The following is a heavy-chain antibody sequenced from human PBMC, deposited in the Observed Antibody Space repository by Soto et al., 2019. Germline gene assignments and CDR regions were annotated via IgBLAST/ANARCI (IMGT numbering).Heavy chain of an antibody. D-gene: IGHD2-2*03. J-gene: IGHJ3*02. V-gene: IGHV3-30-3*01. CDR1: GFTFSSYA. CDR2: ISYDGSNK. CDR3: AGEGAEWIEAFDI. Sequence: ESGGGVVQPGRSLRLSCAASGFTFSSYAMHWVRQAPGKGPEWVAVISYDGSNKSYADSVKGRFTVSRDNSKTTLYLQMNSLRAEDRGVNYCAGEGAEWIEAFDIWGQGTMVTVSS.